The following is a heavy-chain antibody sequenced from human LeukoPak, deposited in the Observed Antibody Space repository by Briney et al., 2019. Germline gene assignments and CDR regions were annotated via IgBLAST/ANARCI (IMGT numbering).Heavy chain of an antibody. Sequence: ASVKVSCKASGYTFTGYYMHWVRQAPGQGLEWMGWINPNSGGTKYAQKFQGRVTMTRDTSISTAYMELSRLRSDDTAMYYCARDIEWELLGIYYMDVWGKGTTVTVSS. CDR3: ARDIEWELLGIYYMDV. CDR2: INPNSGGT. J-gene: IGHJ6*03. CDR1: GYTFTGYY. V-gene: IGHV1-2*02. D-gene: IGHD1-26*01.